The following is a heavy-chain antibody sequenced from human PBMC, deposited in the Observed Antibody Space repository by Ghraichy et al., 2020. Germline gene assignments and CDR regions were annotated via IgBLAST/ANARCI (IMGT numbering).Heavy chain of an antibody. Sequence: SETLSLTCAVYGGSFSGYYWSWIRQPPGKGLEWIGEINHSGSTNYNPSLKSRVTISVDTSKNQFSLKLSSVTAADTAVYYCARASYYGSGTYYTIDSWGQGTLVTVSS. D-gene: IGHD3-10*01. V-gene: IGHV4-34*01. CDR2: INHSGST. J-gene: IGHJ4*02. CDR3: ARASYYGSGTYYTIDS. CDR1: GGSFSGYY.